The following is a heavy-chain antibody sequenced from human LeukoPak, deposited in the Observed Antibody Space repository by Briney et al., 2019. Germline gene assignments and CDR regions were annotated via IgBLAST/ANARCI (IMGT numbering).Heavy chain of an antibody. CDR2: ISYDGSNK. J-gene: IGHJ5*02. V-gene: IGHV3-30-3*01. CDR1: GFTFSSYA. D-gene: IGHD3-10*01. Sequence: GGSLRLSCAASGFTFSSYAMHWVRQAPGKGLEWVAVISYDGSNKYYADSVKGRFTISRDNSKNTLYLQMNSLRAEDTAVYYCARDHYGSGSWFDPWGQGTLVTASS. CDR3: ARDHYGSGSWFDP.